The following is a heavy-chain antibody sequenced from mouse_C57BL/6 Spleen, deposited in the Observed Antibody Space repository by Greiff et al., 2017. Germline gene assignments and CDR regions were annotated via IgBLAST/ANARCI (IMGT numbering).Heavy chain of an antibody. J-gene: IGHJ2*01. CDR3: ASEAYDYDAYYFDY. V-gene: IGHV5-4*03. Sequence: EVKLVESGGGLVKPGGSLKLSCAASGFTFRSYAMSWVRQTPEKRLEWVATISDGGSYTYYPDNVKGRFTISRDHAKNNLYLQMSNLKSEDTAMYYCASEAYDYDAYYFDYWGQGTTLTVSS. CDR1: GFTFRSYA. D-gene: IGHD2-4*01. CDR2: ISDGGSYT.